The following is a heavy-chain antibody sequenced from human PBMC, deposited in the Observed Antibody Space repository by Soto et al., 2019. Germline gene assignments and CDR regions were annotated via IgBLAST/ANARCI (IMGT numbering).Heavy chain of an antibody. Sequence: SETLSLTCTVSGGSISSSTYYWGWMRQPPGKGLEWIASFFIGGNTYYNPSLKSRVTISVDTSKNQFSLKLSSVTAADTAVYYCASVSYFNAFDYWGQGTLVTVSS. CDR3: ASVSYFNAFDY. CDR2: FFIGGNT. CDR1: GGSISSSTYY. V-gene: IGHV4-39*01. D-gene: IGHD3-9*01. J-gene: IGHJ4*02.